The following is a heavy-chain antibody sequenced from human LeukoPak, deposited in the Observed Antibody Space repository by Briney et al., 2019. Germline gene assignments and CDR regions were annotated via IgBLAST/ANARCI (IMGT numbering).Heavy chain of an antibody. V-gene: IGHV3-9*01. D-gene: IGHD1-26*01. CDR2: ISWNSGRI. Sequence: GRSLRLSCAASGFTFDDYAMHWVRQAPGKGLEWVSGISWNSGRIGYADSVKGRFTISRDNAKNSLYLQMNSLRAEDTALYYCARGGTSGSYFSFDIWGQGTMVTVSS. CDR1: GFTFDDYA. CDR3: ARGGTSGSYFSFDI. J-gene: IGHJ3*02.